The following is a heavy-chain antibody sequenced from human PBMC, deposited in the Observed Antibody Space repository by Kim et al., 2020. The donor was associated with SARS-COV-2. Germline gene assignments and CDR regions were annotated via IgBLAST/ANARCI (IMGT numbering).Heavy chain of an antibody. V-gene: IGHV3-11*01. Sequence: GGSLRLSCAASGFTFSDYYMSWIRQAPGKGLEWVSYISSSGSTIYYADSVKGRFTISRDNAKNSLYLQMNSLRAEDTAVYYCARMPISTSWAADYYYYYYYMDVWGKGTTVTVSS. CDR3: ARMPISTSWAADYYYYYYYMDV. CDR2: ISSSGSTI. J-gene: IGHJ6*03. CDR1: GFTFSDYY. D-gene: IGHD2-2*01.